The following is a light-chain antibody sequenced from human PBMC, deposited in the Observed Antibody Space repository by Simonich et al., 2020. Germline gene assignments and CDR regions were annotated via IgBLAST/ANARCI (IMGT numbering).Light chain of an antibody. CDR3: QQYYSTPWT. CDR2: WAS. V-gene: IGKV4-1*01. Sequence: DIVMTQSPDSLAVSLGERATINCKSSQSVLYSSNNQNYLTWYQQKPRQPTKLLIYWASTRESGVPDRFSGSGSGTDFTLTISRLQAEDVAVYYCQQYYSTPWTFGQGTKVEIK. J-gene: IGKJ1*01. CDR1: QSVLYSSNNQNY.